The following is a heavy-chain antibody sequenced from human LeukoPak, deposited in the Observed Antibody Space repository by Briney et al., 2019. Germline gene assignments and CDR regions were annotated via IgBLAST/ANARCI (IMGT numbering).Heavy chain of an antibody. J-gene: IGHJ4*02. D-gene: IGHD6-13*01. V-gene: IGHV1-24*01. CDR1: GYTLTELS. Sequence: ASVKVSCKVSGYTLTELSMHWVRQAPGKGLEWMGGFDPEDGETIYAQKFQGRVTMTEDSSTDTAYMELSSLRSEDTAVYYCATGRIAAAARSVGFYFDYWGQGTLVTVSS. CDR3: ATGRIAAAARSVGFYFDY. CDR2: FDPEDGET.